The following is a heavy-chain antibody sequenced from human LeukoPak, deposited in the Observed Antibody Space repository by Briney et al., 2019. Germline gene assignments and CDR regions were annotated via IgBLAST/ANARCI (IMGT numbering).Heavy chain of an antibody. Sequence: PGGSLRLSCAASGFTFSSYGMHWVRQAPGKGLEWVAVISYDGSNKYYADSVKGRFTISRDNSKNTLYLQMNSLRAEDTAVYYCAKGIAVAGTGAFDIWGQGTMVTVSS. CDR3: AKGIAVAGTGAFDI. CDR1: GFTFSSYG. CDR2: ISYDGSNK. D-gene: IGHD6-19*01. V-gene: IGHV3-30*18. J-gene: IGHJ3*02.